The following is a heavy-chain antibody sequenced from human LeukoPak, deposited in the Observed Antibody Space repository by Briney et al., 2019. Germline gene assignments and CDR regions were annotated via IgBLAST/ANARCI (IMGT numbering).Heavy chain of an antibody. D-gene: IGHD6-6*01. CDR3: ANGARPYYYYYGMDV. Sequence: GGSLRLSCAASGFTFGSYAMHWVRQAPGKGLEWVAVISYDGSNKYYADSVKGRFTISRDNSKNTLYLQMNSLRAEDTAVYYCANGARPYYYYYGMDVWGQGTTVTVSS. CDR1: GFTFGSYA. J-gene: IGHJ6*02. CDR2: ISYDGSNK. V-gene: IGHV3-30-3*01.